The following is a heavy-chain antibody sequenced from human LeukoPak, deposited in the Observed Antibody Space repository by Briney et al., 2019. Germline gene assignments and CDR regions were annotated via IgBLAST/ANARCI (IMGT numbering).Heavy chain of an antibody. CDR3: AGGAFLLSYDAFDI. J-gene: IGHJ3*02. Sequence: PSQTLSLTCTVSGGSISSGGYYWSWIRQHPGKGLEWIGYIYYSGSTYYNPSLKSRVTISVDTSKNQFSLKLSSVTAADTAVYYCAGGAFLLSYDAFDIWGQGTMVTVSS. D-gene: IGHD2-8*01. CDR1: GGSISSGGYY. CDR2: IYYSGST. V-gene: IGHV4-31*03.